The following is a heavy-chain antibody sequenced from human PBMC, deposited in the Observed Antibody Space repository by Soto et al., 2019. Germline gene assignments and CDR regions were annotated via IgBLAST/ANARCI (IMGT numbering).Heavy chain of an antibody. CDR2: IRSKAYGGTT. J-gene: IGHJ6*02. D-gene: IGHD2-21*01. CDR3: TRSQVKSYYYYYGMDV. V-gene: IGHV3-49*03. Sequence: GGSLRLSCTASGFTFGDYAMSWFRQAPGKGLEWVGFIRSKAYGGTTEYAASVKGRFTISRDDSKSIAYLQMNSLKTEDTAVYYCTRSQVKSYYYYYGMDVWGQGTTVTVSS. CDR1: GFTFGDYA.